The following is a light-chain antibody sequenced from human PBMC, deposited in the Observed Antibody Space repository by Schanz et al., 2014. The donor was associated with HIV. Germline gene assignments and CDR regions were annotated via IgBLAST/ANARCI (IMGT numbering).Light chain of an antibody. J-gene: IGLJ2*01. CDR1: SSDVGSYSL. CDR3: SSSSTNTCV. V-gene: IGLV2-14*02. Sequence: QSALTQPASVSGSPGQSITISCTGTSSDVGSYSLVSWYQQHPGKAPKLMIYEVTKRPSGVSDRFSASKSGNTASLTISGLQAEDEAEYFCSSSSTNTCVFGGGTKLTVL. CDR2: EVT.